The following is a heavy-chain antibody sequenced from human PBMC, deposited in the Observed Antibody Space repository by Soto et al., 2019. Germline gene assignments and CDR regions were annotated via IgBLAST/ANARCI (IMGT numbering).Heavy chain of an antibody. D-gene: IGHD4-17*01. J-gene: IGHJ4*02. CDR3: AKDKAHAGLRPYYFDY. V-gene: IGHV3-9*01. CDR2: ISWNSGSI. Sequence: DVQLVESGGGLVQPGRSLRLSCAASGFTFDDYAMHWVRQAPGTGLEWVSGISWNSGSIGYADSVKGRFTISRDNAKNSLYLQMNSLRAEDTALYYGAKDKAHAGLRPYYFDYWGQGTLVTVSS. CDR1: GFTFDDYA.